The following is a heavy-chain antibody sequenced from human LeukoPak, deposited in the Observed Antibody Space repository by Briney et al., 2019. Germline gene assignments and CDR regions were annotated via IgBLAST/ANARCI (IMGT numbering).Heavy chain of an antibody. J-gene: IGHJ5*02. D-gene: IGHD2-2*01. Sequence: SVKVSCKASGGTFSSYAISWVRQAPGQGLEWMGGISPIFGTANYAQKFQGRVTITTDESTSTAYMELSSLRSEDTAVYYCAREGYCSSTSCPRGWFDPWGQGTLVTVSS. CDR2: ISPIFGTA. V-gene: IGHV1-69*05. CDR3: AREGYCSSTSCPRGWFDP. CDR1: GGTFSSYA.